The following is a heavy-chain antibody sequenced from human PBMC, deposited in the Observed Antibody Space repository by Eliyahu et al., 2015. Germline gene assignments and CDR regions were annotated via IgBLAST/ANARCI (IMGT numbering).Heavy chain of an antibody. CDR1: GGSINSYY. Sequence: QVQLQESGPGLVKPSETLSLTCTVSGGSINSYYWNWIRQPPGKGLEWIGYIYYSGSTNYNPSLKSRVTISVDTSKNQFSLKLSSVTAADTAVYYCARLYYESQERTFDIWGQGTMATVSS. CDR2: IYYSGST. D-gene: IGHD3-3*01. CDR3: ARLYYESQERTFDI. V-gene: IGHV4-59*08. J-gene: IGHJ3*02.